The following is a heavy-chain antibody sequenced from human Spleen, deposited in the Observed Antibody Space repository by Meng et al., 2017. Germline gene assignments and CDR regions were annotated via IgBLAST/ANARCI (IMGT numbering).Heavy chain of an antibody. J-gene: IGHJ3*02. CDR1: GFYFSNAW. D-gene: IGHD2-15*01. V-gene: IGHV3-7*01. Sequence: GESLKISCAASGFYFSNAWMSWVRQAPGKGLEWVANIKQDGSEKYYVDSVKGRFTISRDNAKNSLYLQMNSLRAEDTAVYYCARDAPGPDIVVVVAATARAFDIWGQGTMVTVSS. CDR3: ARDAPGPDIVVVVAATARAFDI. CDR2: IKQDGSEK.